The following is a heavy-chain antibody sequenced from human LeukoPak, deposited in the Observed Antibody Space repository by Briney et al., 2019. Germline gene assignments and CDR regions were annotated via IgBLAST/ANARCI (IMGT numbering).Heavy chain of an antibody. V-gene: IGHV3-21*01. CDR2: ISTRSTYI. CDR1: GFTFSNYN. CDR3: ARKEECFASGIYYKGFAS. D-gene: IGHD3-10*01. J-gene: IGHJ4*02. Sequence: PGGSLRLSCAASGFTFSNYNMNWVRQAPGKGLEWVSCISTRSTYIYYADSVKGRFTISRDNAKNSLYLQMNSLRADDTAVYYCARKEECFASGIYYKGFASGGQGPLVTVSS.